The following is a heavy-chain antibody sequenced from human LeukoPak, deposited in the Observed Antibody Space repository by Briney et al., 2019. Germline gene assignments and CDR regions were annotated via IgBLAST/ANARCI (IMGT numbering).Heavy chain of an antibody. V-gene: IGHV3-64D*06. CDR2: ISINGGST. CDR1: GFIFSSYA. D-gene: IGHD3-10*01. J-gene: IGHJ3*02. Sequence: GGSLRLSCSASGFIFSSYAMHWVRQAPGKGLEYVSGISINGGSTDYADSVKGRFTISRDNSKNTVYLQMSSLRAEDTAVYYCVKESRVVRGVIMDAFDMWGQGTMVTVSS. CDR3: VKESRVVRGVIMDAFDM.